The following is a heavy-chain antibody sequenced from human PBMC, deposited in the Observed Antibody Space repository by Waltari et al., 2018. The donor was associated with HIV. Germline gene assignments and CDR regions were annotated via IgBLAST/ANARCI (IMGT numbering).Heavy chain of an antibody. CDR2: IKSKSDGGTT. Sequence: EVHLVESGGDLLKPGGCLRLSCAGSGFTFSNAWMTWVRQAPGKGLEWVGRIKSKSDGGTTDYNAAVKGRFTISRDDSKTTLFLQMNSLKTEDTAVYYCTTEEGYGSGSYLDYWGQGTPLTVSS. V-gene: IGHV3-15*01. CDR3: TTEEGYGSGSYLDY. J-gene: IGHJ4*02. CDR1: GFTFSNAW. D-gene: IGHD3-10*01.